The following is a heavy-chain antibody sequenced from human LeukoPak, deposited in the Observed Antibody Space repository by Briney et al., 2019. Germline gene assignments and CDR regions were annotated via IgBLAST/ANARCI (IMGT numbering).Heavy chain of an antibody. J-gene: IGHJ4*02. CDR3: ARQGYDSSGYYATSFDY. D-gene: IGHD3-22*01. CDR1: GGSISSSSYY. CDR2: IYYSGST. V-gene: IGHV4-39*01. Sequence: SETLSLTCTVSGGSISSSSYYWGWLRQPPGKGLEWLGSIYYSGSTYYNPSLKSRVTISVDTSKNQFSLKLSSVTAADTAVYYCARQGYDSSGYYATSFDYWGQGTLVTVSS.